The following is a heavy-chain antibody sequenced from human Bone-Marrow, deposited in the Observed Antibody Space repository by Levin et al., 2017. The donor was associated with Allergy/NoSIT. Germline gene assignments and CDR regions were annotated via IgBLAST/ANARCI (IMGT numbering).Heavy chain of an antibody. CDR2: VSWNSGTI. CDR1: GFTFTDYA. V-gene: IGHV3-9*01. J-gene: IGHJ6*02. CDR3: ARHKDYGGNGYYYYGMDV. Sequence: GGSLRLSCAASGFTFTDYAIHWIRQAPGRGLEWVSGVSWNSGTIGYADSVKGRFTISRDNAKNSLYLQMNSPRTEDTALYFCARHKDYGGNGYYYYGMDVWGQGTTVTVSS. D-gene: IGHD4-23*01.